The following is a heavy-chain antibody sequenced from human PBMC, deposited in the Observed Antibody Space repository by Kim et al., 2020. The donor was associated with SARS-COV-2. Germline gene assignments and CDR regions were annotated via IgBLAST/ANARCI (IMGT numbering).Heavy chain of an antibody. Sequence: SETLSLTCAVSGGSISSSNWWSWVRQPPGKGLEWIGEIYHSGSTNYNPSLKSRVTISVDKSKKQFSLKLSSVTAADTAVYYCARSLPYYYGSGRIDPWGQGTLVTVSS. D-gene: IGHD3-10*01. CDR2: IYHSGST. CDR1: GGSISSSNW. CDR3: ARSLPYYYGSGRIDP. V-gene: IGHV4-4*02. J-gene: IGHJ5*02.